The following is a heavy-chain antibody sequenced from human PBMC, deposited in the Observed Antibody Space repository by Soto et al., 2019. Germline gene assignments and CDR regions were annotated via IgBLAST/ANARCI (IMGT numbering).Heavy chain of an antibody. V-gene: IGHV3-23*01. Sequence: GGSLRLSCAASGFTFSSYAMSWVRQAPGKGLEWVSAISGSGGSTYYADSVKGRLTISRDNSKNTLYLQMNSLRAEGTAVYYCAKGPSLPDSSGYRPPYYFDYWGQGTLVTVSS. D-gene: IGHD3-22*01. CDR3: AKGPSLPDSSGYRPPYYFDY. CDR2: ISGSGGST. CDR1: GFTFSSYA. J-gene: IGHJ4*02.